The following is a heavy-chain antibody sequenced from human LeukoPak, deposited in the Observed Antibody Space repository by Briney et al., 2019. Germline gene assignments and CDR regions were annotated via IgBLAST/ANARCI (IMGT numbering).Heavy chain of an antibody. CDR2: IIPIFGTA. Sequence: SVKVSCKASGGTFSSYAISWVRQAPGQGLESMGGIIPIFGTANYAQKFQGRVTITTDESTSTAYMELSSLRFEDTAVYYCAREVVGATLNWFDPWGQGTLVTVSS. V-gene: IGHV1-69*05. CDR1: GGTFSSYA. D-gene: IGHD1-26*01. J-gene: IGHJ5*02. CDR3: AREVVGATLNWFDP.